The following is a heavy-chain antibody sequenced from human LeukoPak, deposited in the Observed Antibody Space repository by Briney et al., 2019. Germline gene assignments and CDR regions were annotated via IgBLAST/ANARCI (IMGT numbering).Heavy chain of an antibody. CDR3: TRDLMDYDVSTGLHHYYMDV. CDR2: INGDGRNI. D-gene: IGHD3-9*01. CDR1: GFTFSNYW. Sequence: GGSLRLSCAASGFTFSNYWMTWVRQDPTKGLVWVSRINGDGRNINYADSVRGRFTISRDNAKNTLYLQMNTLRVEDTAVYYCTRDLMDYDVSTGLHHYYMDVWGQGTTVTVSS. V-gene: IGHV3-74*01. J-gene: IGHJ6*02.